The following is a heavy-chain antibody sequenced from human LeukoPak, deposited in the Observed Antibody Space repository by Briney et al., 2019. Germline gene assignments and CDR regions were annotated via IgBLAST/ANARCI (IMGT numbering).Heavy chain of an antibody. Sequence: SETLSLTCAVYGWSFSGYYWSWIRQPPGKGLEWIGEINHSGSTNYNPSLKSRVTISVDTSKNQFSLKLSSVTAADTAVYYCASSLDWLFVSPGYWGQGTLVTVSS. V-gene: IGHV4-34*01. D-gene: IGHD3-9*01. J-gene: IGHJ4*02. CDR2: INHSGST. CDR1: GWSFSGYY. CDR3: ASSLDWLFVSPGY.